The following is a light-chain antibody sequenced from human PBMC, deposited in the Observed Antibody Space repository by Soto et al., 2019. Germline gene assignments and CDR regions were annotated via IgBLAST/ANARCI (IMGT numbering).Light chain of an antibody. Sequence: EIEKTQSPATLSLFPGKRATLPYGASQSVSSSYLAWYQQKPGLAPRLLIYDASSRATGIPDRFSGSGSETDFTLTISRLDPEYFAVYYYQQYGSSPIPFGQGTRLEIK. J-gene: IGKJ5*01. CDR3: QQYGSSPIP. CDR1: QSVSSSY. V-gene: IGKV3D-20*01. CDR2: DAS.